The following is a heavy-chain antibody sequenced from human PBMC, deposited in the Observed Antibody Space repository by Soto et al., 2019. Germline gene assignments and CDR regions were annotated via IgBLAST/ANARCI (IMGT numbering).Heavy chain of an antibody. J-gene: IGHJ4*02. V-gene: IGHV3-23*01. CDR3: AKDSNKYSSSLRGRYFDY. Sequence: GGSLRLSCAASGFPFSSYVMSWVRQAPGKGLEWVSGISGGGSNTFYADYVKGRFTTSRDNSKNTLLLQMNSLGAEDTAVYYCAKDSNKYSSSLRGRYFDYWGQGIGVTVSS. CDR2: ISGGGSNT. D-gene: IGHD4-4*01. CDR1: GFPFSSYV.